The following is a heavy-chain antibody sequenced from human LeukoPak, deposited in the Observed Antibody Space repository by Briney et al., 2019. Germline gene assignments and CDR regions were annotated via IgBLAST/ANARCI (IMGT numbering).Heavy chain of an antibody. CDR3: AKTRGSGSHTQYHFDK. CDR1: GLTFENFA. CDR2: ILRSGSP. V-gene: IGHV3-23*05. Sequence: GGSLSLSCKVSGLTFENFAMTWVRQAPGKGLEWVSTILRSGSPYYADSVKGRFTISRDNSKDTVYLQMNSLRVEDTALYYCAKTRGSGSHTQYHFDKWGQGNLVTVSS. J-gene: IGHJ4*02. D-gene: IGHD1-26*01.